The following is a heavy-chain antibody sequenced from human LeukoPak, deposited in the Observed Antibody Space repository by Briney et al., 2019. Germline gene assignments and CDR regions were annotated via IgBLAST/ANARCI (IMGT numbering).Heavy chain of an antibody. CDR2: INPNSGGT. CDR3: ARGHGYGSGSYYNVPKY. V-gene: IGHV1-2*02. D-gene: IGHD3-10*01. J-gene: IGHJ4*02. CDR1: GYTFTVYY. Sequence: ASVKVFCKASGYTFTVYYIHWVRQPSGQGLEWMGWINPNSGGTKFARNFQVRVTMTRDTSIRTAYMELSRLRSDDTAVYYCARGHGYGSGSYYNVPKYWGQGTLVTVSS.